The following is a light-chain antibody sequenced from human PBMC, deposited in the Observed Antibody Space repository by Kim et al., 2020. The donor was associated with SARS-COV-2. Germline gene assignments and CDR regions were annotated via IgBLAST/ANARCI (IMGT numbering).Light chain of an antibody. CDR2: DVS. CDR3: SSYISNVL. J-gene: IGLJ2*01. CDR1: SSDIGGYNF. Sequence: QSALTQPASVSGSPGQSITISCTGTSSDIGGYNFVSWYQQHPGKAPNLMIYDVSKRPSGVSNRFSGSKSGNTASLSITGLQAEDEADYFCSSYISNVLFGGGTQLTVL. V-gene: IGLV2-14*01.